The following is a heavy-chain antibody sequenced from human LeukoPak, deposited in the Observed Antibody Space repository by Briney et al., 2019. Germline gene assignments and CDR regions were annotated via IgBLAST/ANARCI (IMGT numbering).Heavy chain of an antibody. J-gene: IGHJ6*03. CDR2: ISNSGGGNT. Sequence: PGGSLRLSCAASGFTFSSYGMSWVRQAPGKGREWVSAISNSGGGNTYYTDSVKGRFTISRDNSKNTLYLQVNSLRAEDTAVYYCAKHYGDYYYFMDVWGKGTTVTVSS. CDR1: GFTFSSYG. V-gene: IGHV3-23*01. CDR3: AKHYGDYYYFMDV. D-gene: IGHD4-17*01.